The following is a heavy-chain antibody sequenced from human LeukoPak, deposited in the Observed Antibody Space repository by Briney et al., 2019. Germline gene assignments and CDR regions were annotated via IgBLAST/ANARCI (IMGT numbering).Heavy chain of an antibody. V-gene: IGHV3-23*01. CDR1: GFTFSSYA. CDR2: ISGSGGST. CDR3: AKREGVLEWLLHYFDY. J-gene: IGHJ4*02. D-gene: IGHD3-3*01. Sequence: PGGSLRLSCAASGFTFSSYAMSWVRQAPGKGLEWVSAISGSGGSTYYADSVKGRFTISRDNSKNTLYLQMNSLRAEDTAVYYCAKREGVLEWLLHYFDYWGQGTLVTVSS.